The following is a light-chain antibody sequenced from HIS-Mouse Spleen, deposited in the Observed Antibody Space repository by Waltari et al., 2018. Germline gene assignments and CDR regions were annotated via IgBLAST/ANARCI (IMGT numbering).Light chain of an antibody. J-gene: IGLJ1*01. CDR2: EVS. CDR1: SSDVGGYNY. V-gene: IGLV2-8*01. CDR3: SSYAGSNNYV. Sequence: QSALTQPPSASGSPGQSVTISCTGTSSDVGGYNYVSWYQQHPGNAPKLMIYEVSKRPSGVPDRFSGYKSGNTASLTVSGLQAEDEADYYCSSYAGSNNYVFGTGTKVTVL.